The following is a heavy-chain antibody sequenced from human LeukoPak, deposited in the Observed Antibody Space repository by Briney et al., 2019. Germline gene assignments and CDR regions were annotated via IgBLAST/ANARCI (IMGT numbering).Heavy chain of an antibody. CDR2: IYYSGST. CDR1: GGSISSSSYY. CDR3: ARGTRELQWLVHAAPNDAFDI. V-gene: IGHV4-39*07. D-gene: IGHD6-19*01. Sequence: PSETLSLTCTVSGGSISSSSYYWGWIRQPPGKGLEWIGSIYYSGSTYYNPSLKSRVTISVDTSKNQFSLKLSSVTAADTAVYYCARGTRELQWLVHAAPNDAFDIWGQGTMVTVSS. J-gene: IGHJ3*02.